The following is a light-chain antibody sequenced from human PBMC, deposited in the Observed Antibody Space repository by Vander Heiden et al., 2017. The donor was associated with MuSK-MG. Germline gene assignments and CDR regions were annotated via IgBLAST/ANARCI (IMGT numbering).Light chain of an antibody. CDR3: VLHVGSGIWV. CDR1: SGSVSTSYY. J-gene: IGLJ3*02. V-gene: IGLV8-61*01. CDR2: NTN. Sequence: QTVVTQAPSFSVSPGGTVTLTCGLSSGSVSTSYYPPWYQQTPGQAPRTLIYNTNTRSSGVPDRFSGSILGNKAALTITGAQADDESDYYCVLHVGSGIWVFGGGTKVTVL.